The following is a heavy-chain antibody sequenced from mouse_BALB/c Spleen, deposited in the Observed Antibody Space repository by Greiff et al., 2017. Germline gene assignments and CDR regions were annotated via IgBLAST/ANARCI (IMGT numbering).Heavy chain of an antibody. CDR3: ARHDGIYYAMDY. D-gene: IGHD2-3*01. J-gene: IGHJ4*01. V-gene: IGHV5-6*01. CDR2: ISSGGSYT. Sequence: EVKVVESGGDLVKPGGSLKLSCAASGFTFSSYGMSWVRQTPDKRLEWVATISSGGSYTYYPDSVKGRFTISRDNAKNTLYLQMRSLKSEDTAMYYCARHDGIYYAMDYWGQGTSVTVSS. CDR1: GFTFSSYG.